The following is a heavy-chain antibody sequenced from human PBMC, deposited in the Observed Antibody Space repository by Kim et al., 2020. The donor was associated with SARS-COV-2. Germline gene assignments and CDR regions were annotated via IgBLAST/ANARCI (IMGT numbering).Heavy chain of an antibody. Sequence: GGSLRLFCATSGFTFSAYDMNWVRQAPGKGLEWLSFITKSSTTIYYADSVEGRFTISRDNAKNSLFLQMNSLRDEDTALYYCVRDSTVGAFDIWGQGTRV. CDR1: GFTFSAYD. CDR2: ITKSSTTI. V-gene: IGHV3-48*02. D-gene: IGHD4-17*01. CDR3: VRDSTVGAFDI. J-gene: IGHJ3*02.